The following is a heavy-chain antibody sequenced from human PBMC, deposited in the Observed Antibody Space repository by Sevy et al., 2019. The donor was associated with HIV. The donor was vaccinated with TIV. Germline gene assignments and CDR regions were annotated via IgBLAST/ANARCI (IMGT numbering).Heavy chain of an antibody. CDR3: AATYDFWSGYYKGGYYYYGMDV. Sequence: ASVKVSCKASGFTFTSSAVQWVRQARGQRLEWIGWIVVGSGNTNYAQKFQETVTITRDMSTSTAYMELSSLRSEDTAVYYCAATYDFWSGYYKGGYYYYGMDVWGQGTTVTVSS. CDR2: IVVGSGNT. J-gene: IGHJ6*02. CDR1: GFTFTSSA. V-gene: IGHV1-58*01. D-gene: IGHD3-3*01.